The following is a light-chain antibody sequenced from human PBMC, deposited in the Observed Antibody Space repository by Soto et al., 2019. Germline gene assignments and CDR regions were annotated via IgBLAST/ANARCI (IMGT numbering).Light chain of an antibody. Sequence: DIQMTQSPSSLSASVGDRVTITCQASQDISNYLTWYQQKPGKAPQLLIYDASNLETGVPSRFSGSGSGTDFTFTISSLQPEDIATYYCQQYDNLPPYTFGQGTKLEIK. J-gene: IGKJ2*01. V-gene: IGKV1-33*01. CDR2: DAS. CDR3: QQYDNLPPYT. CDR1: QDISNY.